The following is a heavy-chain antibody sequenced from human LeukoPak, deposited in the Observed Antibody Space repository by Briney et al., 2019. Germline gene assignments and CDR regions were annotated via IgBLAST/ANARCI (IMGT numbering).Heavy chain of an antibody. CDR1: GFPFSGYY. Sequence: GGSLRLSCAASGFPFSGYYMSWIRQAPGKGLEWVSYISNDGGTIYYADSVKGRFTISRDNAKNSLYLQMNSLRAEDTAVYYCARRPYSSSWHHFDYWGQGTLVTVSS. CDR3: ARRPYSSSWHHFDY. J-gene: IGHJ4*02. D-gene: IGHD6-13*01. V-gene: IGHV3-11*04. CDR2: ISNDGGTI.